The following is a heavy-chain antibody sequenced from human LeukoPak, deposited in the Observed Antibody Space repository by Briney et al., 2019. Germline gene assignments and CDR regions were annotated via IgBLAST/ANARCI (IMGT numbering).Heavy chain of an antibody. V-gene: IGHV3-30-3*01. CDR2: ISYDGSNK. D-gene: IGHD5-12*01. CDR3: ARSGDIVDAFDI. Sequence: GGSLRLSCAASGFTFSSYAMHWVRQAPGKGLEWVAVISYDGSNKYYADSVKGRFIISRDNSKNTLYLQMNSLRAEDTAVYYCARSGDIVDAFDIWGQGTMVTVSS. CDR1: GFTFSSYA. J-gene: IGHJ3*02.